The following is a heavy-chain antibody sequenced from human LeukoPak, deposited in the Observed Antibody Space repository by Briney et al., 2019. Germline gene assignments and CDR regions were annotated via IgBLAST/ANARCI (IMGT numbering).Heavy chain of an antibody. CDR3: ARVGGKRAFDY. Sequence: GGSLTLSCAASGFTFSSYSMNWVRQAPGKGLEWVSSISSSSSYIYYADSVKGRFTISRDNAKNSLYLQMNSLRAEDSAVYYCARVGGKRAFDYWGQGTLVTVSS. CDR1: GFTFSSYS. CDR2: ISSSSSYI. V-gene: IGHV3-21*01. J-gene: IGHJ4*02.